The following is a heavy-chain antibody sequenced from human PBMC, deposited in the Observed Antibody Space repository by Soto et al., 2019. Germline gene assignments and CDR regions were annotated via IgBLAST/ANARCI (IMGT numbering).Heavy chain of an antibody. Sequence: QVQLVQSGAEVKKPGASVKVSCKASGYTFTNYYIHWVRQAPGQGLEWMGIINPSGGSTAYAPDFQDIVTMTRDTSTSTVYMEVSSLRSEDTAVYYCSRKYCSAGSCHSVTTPPYYYYYGMDVWGQGTTVTVSS. D-gene: IGHD2-15*01. CDR1: GYTFTNYY. J-gene: IGHJ6*02. CDR3: SRKYCSAGSCHSVTTPPYYYYYGMDV. V-gene: IGHV1-46*01. CDR2: INPSGGST.